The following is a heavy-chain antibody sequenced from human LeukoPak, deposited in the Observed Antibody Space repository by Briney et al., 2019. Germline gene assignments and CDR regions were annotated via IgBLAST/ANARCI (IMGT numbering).Heavy chain of an antibody. D-gene: IGHD1-26*01. CDR1: GYSFSSNW. J-gene: IGHJ4*02. Sequence: GESLKISCKGSGYSFSSNWIGWVRLMPGKGLEWMGIIYPSDSDTRYNPSFQGQVTISADRSISTTSLQWRSLKASDTATYYCARLSPGVGATAEYWGQGTLVTVSS. V-gene: IGHV5-51*01. CDR2: IYPSDSDT. CDR3: ARLSPGVGATAEY.